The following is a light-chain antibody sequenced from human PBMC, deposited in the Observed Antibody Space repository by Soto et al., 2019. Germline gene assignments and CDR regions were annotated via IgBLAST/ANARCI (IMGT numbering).Light chain of an antibody. CDR1: QTISSW. V-gene: IGKV1-5*03. J-gene: IGKJ1*01. CDR3: QHYNSYSEA. CDR2: KAS. Sequence: DIQMTQSPSTLSGSVGDRVTITCRASQTISSWLAWYQRKPGKAPKLLIYKASTLKSGVPSRFSGSGSGTEFTLTISSLQPDDFATYYCQHYNSYSEAFCQGTKVELK.